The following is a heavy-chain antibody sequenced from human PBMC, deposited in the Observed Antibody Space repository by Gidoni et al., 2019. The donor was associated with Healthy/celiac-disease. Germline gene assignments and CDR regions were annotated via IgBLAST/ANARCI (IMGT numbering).Heavy chain of an antibody. CDR1: GFTFSSYG. Sequence: QVQLVESGGGVVQPGRSLRLSCTASGFTFSSYGMHWVRQAPGKGLEWVAVISYDGSNKYYAHSVKGRFTISRDNSKNTLYLQMNSLRAEDTAVYYCAKDVGRLRASGSYYTPRYYGMDVWGQGTTVTVSS. J-gene: IGHJ6*02. D-gene: IGHD3-10*01. V-gene: IGHV3-30*18. CDR2: ISYDGSNK. CDR3: AKDVGRLRASGSYYTPRYYGMDV.